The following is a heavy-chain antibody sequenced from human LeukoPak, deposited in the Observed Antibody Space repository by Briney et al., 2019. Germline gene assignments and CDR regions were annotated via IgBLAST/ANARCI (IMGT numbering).Heavy chain of an antibody. CDR1: GFTFSNYG. V-gene: IGHV3-30*19. J-gene: IGHJ3*02. D-gene: IGHD1-1*01. CDR2: ISYDGSNK. Sequence: GGSLRLSCAASGFTFSNYGMHWVRQAPGKGLEWVAVISYDGSNKFYADSVKGRFTISRDNSKNTLFLQMNSLRAEDTAVYYCAKDQLGFDIWGQGTMVTVSS. CDR3: AKDQLGFDI.